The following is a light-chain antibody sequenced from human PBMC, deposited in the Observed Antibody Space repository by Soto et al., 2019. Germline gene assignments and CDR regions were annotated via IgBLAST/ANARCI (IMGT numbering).Light chain of an antibody. CDR1: QSVGSN. J-gene: IGKJ1*01. CDR2: GAS. V-gene: IGKV3-15*01. CDR3: QQCDNWLRT. Sequence: EIVMTQSPATLSVSPGERATLSCRASQSVGSNLAWYQQKPGQAPRLLIYGASTRATGIPARFSGSGSGTEFTLTICSLQSEDFAVYYCQQCDNWLRTFGQGT.